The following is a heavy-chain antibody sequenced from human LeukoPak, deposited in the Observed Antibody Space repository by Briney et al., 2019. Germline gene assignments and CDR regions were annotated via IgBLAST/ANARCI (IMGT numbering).Heavy chain of an antibody. CDR3: ARRATLRYFDWVNWFDP. V-gene: IGHV4-59*02. J-gene: IGHJ5*02. CDR2: YHAGGST. Sequence: PSETLSLTCSVSGGSVSSYYWSWIRQPPGKGLEWIVFYHAGGSTVYNPSFKSRVTISVDTSKNQVYLKLSSVTAADTAVYYCARRATLRYFDWVNWFDPWGQGTLVTVSS. CDR1: GGSVSSYY. D-gene: IGHD3-9*01.